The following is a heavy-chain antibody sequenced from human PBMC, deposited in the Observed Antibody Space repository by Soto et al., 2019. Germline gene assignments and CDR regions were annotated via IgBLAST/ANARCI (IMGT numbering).Heavy chain of an antibody. D-gene: IGHD3-3*01. CDR2: IDPSDSCT. CDR1: GYSFTSYW. V-gene: IGHV5-10-1*01. J-gene: IGHJ6*02. Sequence: ESLKISCKGSGYSFTSYWISWVRQMPGKGLEWMGRIDPSDSCTNYSPSFQGHVTISADKSISTAYLQWSSLKASDTAMYYCVRFAWSGYYYQYYYYGMDVWGQGTTVTVSS. CDR3: VRFAWSGYYYQYYYYGMDV.